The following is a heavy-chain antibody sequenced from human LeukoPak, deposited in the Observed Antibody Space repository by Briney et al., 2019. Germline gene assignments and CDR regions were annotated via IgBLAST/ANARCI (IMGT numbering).Heavy chain of an antibody. J-gene: IGHJ4*02. CDR2: ISGSGGST. CDR1: GFTFRSYA. D-gene: IGHD4-11*01. V-gene: IGHV3-23*01. CDR3: AKRDYSNYDLDY. Sequence: PGGSLRLSCVASGFTFRSYAMSWVGQAPGKGVEGVSAISGSGGSTYYADSVKGRFTISRDNSKNTLYLQMNSLRAEDTAVYYCAKRDYSNYDLDYWGQGTLVTVSS.